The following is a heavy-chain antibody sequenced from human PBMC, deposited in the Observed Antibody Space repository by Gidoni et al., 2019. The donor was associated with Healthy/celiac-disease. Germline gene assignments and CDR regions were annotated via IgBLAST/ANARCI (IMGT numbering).Heavy chain of an antibody. Sequence: EVQLVESGGGLVQPGGSLRRCCAASGFTVSSYWMGWVRQAPGKGLEWVANIKQDGSEKYYLDSVKGRFTISRDNAKNSLYLQMNSLRAEDTAVYYCAREALYYYYMDVWGKGTTVTVSS. J-gene: IGHJ6*03. CDR2: IKQDGSEK. CDR3: AREALYYYYMDV. CDR1: GFTVSSYW. V-gene: IGHV3-7*05.